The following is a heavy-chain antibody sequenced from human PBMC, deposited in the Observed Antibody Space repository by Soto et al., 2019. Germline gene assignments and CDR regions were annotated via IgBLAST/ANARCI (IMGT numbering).Heavy chain of an antibody. V-gene: IGHV4-31*03. CDR2: MYYRGTT. Sequence: QVQLQESGPGLVKPSQTLSLTCTVSAGSISSGTYYWNWIRQHPGKGLEWIGYMYYRGTTYYNPSLQSRITISGDTSKNQFSLKLSSVTVADTAVYFCARGNDFRTGWFDPWGQGIMVTVSS. CDR3: ARGNDFRTGWFDP. CDR1: AGSISSGTYY. D-gene: IGHD4-4*01. J-gene: IGHJ5*02.